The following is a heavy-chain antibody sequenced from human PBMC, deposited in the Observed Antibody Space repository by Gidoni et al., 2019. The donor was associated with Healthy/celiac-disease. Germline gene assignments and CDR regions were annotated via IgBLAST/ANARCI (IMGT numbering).Heavy chain of an antibody. Sequence: VHLVQSGAVVTTPGSSVKLSCNASGGTFSSYAISWVRQAPGQGLEWMGGIIPSFGTENYAQKFQGRVTITADKSTSTADMELSSLRSEDTAGYDGAREGAYFDYWGQGTLVTVSS. V-gene: IGHV1-69*06. CDR3: AREGAYFDY. CDR2: IIPSFGTE. CDR1: GGTFSSYA. D-gene: IGHD3-16*01. J-gene: IGHJ4*02.